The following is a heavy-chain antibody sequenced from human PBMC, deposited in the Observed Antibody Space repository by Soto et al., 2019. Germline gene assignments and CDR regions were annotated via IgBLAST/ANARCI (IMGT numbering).Heavy chain of an antibody. Sequence: EVQLLESGGGLVQPGGSLRLSCTASGFIFRNFGMNWVRQAPGKGPEWVSGISGSSGRGDIKYADSVKGRFTISRDNSRNKLYLQMDSLRGEDTAVYYCAKGLEDTTMTIEAYLDSWGQGTLVTVSS. CDR3: AKGLEDTTMTIEAYLDS. CDR2: ISGSSGRGDI. D-gene: IGHD5-18*01. V-gene: IGHV3-23*01. CDR1: GFIFRNFG. J-gene: IGHJ4*02.